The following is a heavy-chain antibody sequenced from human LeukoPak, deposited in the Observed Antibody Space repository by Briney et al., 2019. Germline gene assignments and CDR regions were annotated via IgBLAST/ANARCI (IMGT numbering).Heavy chain of an antibody. J-gene: IGHJ4*02. V-gene: IGHV1-46*01. CDR3: ARASGTTAYFDY. CDR1: GYTFTSYD. Sequence: ASVKVSCKASGYTFTSYDINWVRQAPGQGLEWMGIINPSGGSTSYAQKFQGRVTMTRDTSTSTVYMELSSLRSEDTAVYYCARASGTTAYFDYWGQGTLVTVSS. CDR2: INPSGGST. D-gene: IGHD4-17*01.